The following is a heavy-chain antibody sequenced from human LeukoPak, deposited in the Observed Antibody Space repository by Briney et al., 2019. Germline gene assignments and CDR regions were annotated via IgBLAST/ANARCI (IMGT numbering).Heavy chain of an antibody. D-gene: IGHD3-22*01. CDR3: AKDGYYDCSGYYYYYYGMDV. J-gene: IGHJ6*02. Sequence: PGGSLRLSCAASGFTFSSYAMHWVRQAPGKGLEWVSAISGSGGSTYYADSVKGRFTISRDNSKNTLYLQMNSLRAEDTAVYYCAKDGYYDCSGYYYYYYGMDVWGQGTTVTVSS. V-gene: IGHV3-23*01. CDR1: GFTFSSYA. CDR2: ISGSGGST.